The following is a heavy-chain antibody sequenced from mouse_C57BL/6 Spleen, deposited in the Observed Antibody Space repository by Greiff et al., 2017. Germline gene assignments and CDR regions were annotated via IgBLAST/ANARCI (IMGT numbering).Heavy chain of an antibody. CDR1: GYTFTSYW. J-gene: IGHJ1*03. D-gene: IGHD2-4*01. CDR3: AREAMITPYWYFDV. CDR2: IDPSDSYT. Sequence: QVQLQQPGAELVRPGTSVKLSCKASGYTFTSYWMHWVKQRPGQGLEWIGVIDPSDSYTNYNQKFKGKATLTVDTSSSTAYMQLSSLTSEDSAVYYCAREAMITPYWYFDVWGTGTTVTVSS. V-gene: IGHV1-59*01.